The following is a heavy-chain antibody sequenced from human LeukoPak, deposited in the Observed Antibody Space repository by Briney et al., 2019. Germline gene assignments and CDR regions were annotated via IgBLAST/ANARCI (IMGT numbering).Heavy chain of an antibody. Sequence: GGSLRLSCAASGFTFSDYYMSWIRQAPGKGLEWVSYISSSGSTIYYADSVKGRFTISRDNAKNPLYLQMNSLRAEDTAVYYCATQVRTTVVTPVDYWGQGTLVTVSS. CDR1: GFTFSDYY. CDR3: ATQVRTTVVTPVDY. V-gene: IGHV3-11*04. D-gene: IGHD4-23*01. J-gene: IGHJ4*02. CDR2: ISSSGSTI.